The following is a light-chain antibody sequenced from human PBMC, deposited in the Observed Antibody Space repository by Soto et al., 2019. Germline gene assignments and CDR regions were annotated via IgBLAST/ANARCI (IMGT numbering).Light chain of an antibody. Sequence: DIVMTHSPDSLAVSGVERPTINRNSSQSVLYSSNNKNYLAWYQQKAGQPPKLLIYWASTRESGVPDRFSGSGSGTDFTLTISSLQAEDVAVYYCQQHYNTPWTFGQGTKVDI. CDR3: QQHYNTPWT. V-gene: IGKV4-1*01. CDR2: WAS. J-gene: IGKJ1*01. CDR1: QSVLYSSNNKNY.